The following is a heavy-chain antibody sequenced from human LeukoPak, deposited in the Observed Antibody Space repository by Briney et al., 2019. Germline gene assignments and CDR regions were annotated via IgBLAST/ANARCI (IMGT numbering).Heavy chain of an antibody. CDR1: GFSLSAYG. J-gene: IGHJ4*02. D-gene: IGHD6-13*01. CDR3: ARSQSSSLIDY. CDR2: IWYDGTSK. Sequence: GGSLRLSCAASGFSLSAYGVPWVRQAPGKGLEWVAVIWYDGTSKDYADSVKGRFTFSRDNSKNTLYLQMNSLTVEDTAAYYCARSQSSSLIDYWGQGTLVTVSS. V-gene: IGHV3-33*01.